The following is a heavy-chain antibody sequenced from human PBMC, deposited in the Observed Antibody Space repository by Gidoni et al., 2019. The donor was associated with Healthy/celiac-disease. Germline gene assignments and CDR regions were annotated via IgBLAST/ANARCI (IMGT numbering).Heavy chain of an antibody. CDR3: ARDIVVVPAAIHDYYYGMDV. CDR2: MNPNSGNT. D-gene: IGHD2-2*02. CDR1: SYD. V-gene: IGHV1-8*01. J-gene: IGHJ6*02. Sequence: SYDINWVRQATGQWLEWMGWMNPNSGNTGYAQKFQGRVTMTRNTSISTAYMELSSLRSEDTAVYYCARDIVVVPAAIHDYYYGMDVWGQGTTVTVSS.